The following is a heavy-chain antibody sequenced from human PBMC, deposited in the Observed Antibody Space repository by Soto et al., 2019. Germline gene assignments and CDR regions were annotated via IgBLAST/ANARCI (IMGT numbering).Heavy chain of an antibody. Sequence: GGSLRLSCAASGFTFSSYSMNWVRQAPGKGLEWVSSISSSSSYIYYADSVKGRFTISRDNAKNSLYLQMNSLRAEDTAVYYCARDPLMITFGGVIAYFDYWGQGTLVTVSS. J-gene: IGHJ4*02. D-gene: IGHD3-16*02. CDR2: ISSSSSYI. V-gene: IGHV3-21*01. CDR3: ARDPLMITFGGVIAYFDY. CDR1: GFTFSSYS.